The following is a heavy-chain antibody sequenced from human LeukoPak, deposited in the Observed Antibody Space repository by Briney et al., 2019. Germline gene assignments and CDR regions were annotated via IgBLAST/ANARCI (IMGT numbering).Heavy chain of an antibody. D-gene: IGHD1-26*01. CDR2: LSGSGGST. CDR3: AKQSGASVWYYGMDV. V-gene: IGHV3-23*01. J-gene: IGHJ6*02. Sequence: GGSLRLSCAASGFTFDRHAMSWVRQAPGKGLEWVSVLSGSGGSTYYADSVKGRFTNSRDNSKNTLYLEMNSLRPEDTAVYYCAKQSGASVWYYGMDVWGQGTTVTVSS. CDR1: GFTFDRHA.